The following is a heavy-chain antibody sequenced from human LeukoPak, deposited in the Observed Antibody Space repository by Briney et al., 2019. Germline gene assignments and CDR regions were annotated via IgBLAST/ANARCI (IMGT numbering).Heavy chain of an antibody. CDR3: AGGIAVAAPFDY. J-gene: IGHJ4*02. V-gene: IGHV1-3*01. D-gene: IGHD6-19*01. CDR1: GYTFTSYA. Sequence: PGGSLRLSCAASGYTFTSYAMHWVRQAPGQRLEWMGWINAGNGNTKYSQEFQGRVTITRDTSASTAYMELSSLRSEDTAVYYCAGGIAVAAPFDYWGQGTLVTVSS. CDR2: INAGNGNT.